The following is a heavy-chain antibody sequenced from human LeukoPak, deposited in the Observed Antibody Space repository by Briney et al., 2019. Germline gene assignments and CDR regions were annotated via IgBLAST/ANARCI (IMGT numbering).Heavy chain of an antibody. Sequence: GGSLRLSCAASGFTFSSYAMHWVRQAPGKGLEYVSAISSNGGSTYYANSVKGRFTISRDNSKNTLYLQMGSLRAEDMAVYYCASGPEPTDYWGQGTLVTVSS. CDR1: GFTFSSYA. CDR2: ISSNGGST. CDR3: ASGPEPTDY. V-gene: IGHV3-64*01. J-gene: IGHJ4*02. D-gene: IGHD1-14*01.